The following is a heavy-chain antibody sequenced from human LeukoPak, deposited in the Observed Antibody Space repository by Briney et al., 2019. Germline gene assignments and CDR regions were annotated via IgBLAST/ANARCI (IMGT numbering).Heavy chain of an antibody. V-gene: IGHV6-1*01. CDR2: TYYRSKWYI. D-gene: IGHD4/OR15-4a*01. CDR3: ARETINYSDY. J-gene: IGHJ4*02. Sequence: PSQTLSLTCAISGDSVSTDSAAWNWIRQSPSRGLEWLGRTYYRSKWYIGYAVSVQSRITINPDTSKNQFSLQLNSVTPEDTAVYFCARETINYSDYWGQGTLVTVSS. CDR1: GDSVSTDSAA.